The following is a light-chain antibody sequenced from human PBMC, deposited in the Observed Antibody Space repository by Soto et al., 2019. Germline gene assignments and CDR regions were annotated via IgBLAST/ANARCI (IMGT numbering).Light chain of an antibody. V-gene: IGKV3-20*01. CDR2: AAS. J-gene: IGKJ1*01. CDR3: QQYGSSPWT. CDR1: QRVRSSY. Sequence: EIVLTQSPDTLSLSPGERATLSCRASQRVRSSYLAWHQQKPGQAPRLLIYAASSRATGIPERFSGSGSGTDFTLTISRLEPEDFAVYYCQQYGSSPWTFGQGTKVEIK.